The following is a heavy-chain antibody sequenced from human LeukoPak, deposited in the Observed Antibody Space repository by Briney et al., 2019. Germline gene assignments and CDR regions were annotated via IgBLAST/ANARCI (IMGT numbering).Heavy chain of an antibody. D-gene: IGHD3-22*01. J-gene: IGHJ4*02. V-gene: IGHV3-48*04. Sequence: PGGSLRLSCAASGFTFSSYSMNWVRQAPGKGLEWVSYISSSSSTIYYADFVKGRFTISRDNAKNSLYLQMNRLRAEDTAVYYCARDSDYYDSSGYSFDYWGQGTLVTVSS. CDR3: ARDSDYYDSSGYSFDY. CDR1: GFTFSSYS. CDR2: ISSSSSTI.